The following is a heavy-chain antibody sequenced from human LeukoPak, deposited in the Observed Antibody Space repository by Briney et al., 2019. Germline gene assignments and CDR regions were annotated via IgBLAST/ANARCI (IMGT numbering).Heavy chain of an antibody. D-gene: IGHD6-13*01. CDR1: GVSMSNHY. CDR3: ASRPGGSTWYGVFDF. Sequence: PSETLSLTCTVSGVSMSNHYWSWIRQPPGKGLEWIGYIYGSETTNYNPSLKSRVTMSVDSSKNQFSLNLSSVTAADTALYYCASRPGGSTWYGVFDFWGRGTLVTVSS. V-gene: IGHV4-59*11. J-gene: IGHJ4*02. CDR2: IYGSETT.